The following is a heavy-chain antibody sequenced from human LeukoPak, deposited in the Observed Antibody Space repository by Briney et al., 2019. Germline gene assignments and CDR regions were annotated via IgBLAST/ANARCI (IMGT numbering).Heavy chain of an antibody. CDR1: GFTFSSYE. CDR2: ISSSSSYI. J-gene: IGHJ3*02. V-gene: IGHV3-21*01. Sequence: GGSLRLSCAASGFTFSSYEMNWVRQAPGKGLEWVSSISSSSSYIYYADSVKGRFTISRDNAKNSLYLQMNSLRAEDTAVYYCASSSDSSGYLSNDAFDIRGQGTMVTVSS. D-gene: IGHD3-22*01. CDR3: ASSSDSSGYLSNDAFDI.